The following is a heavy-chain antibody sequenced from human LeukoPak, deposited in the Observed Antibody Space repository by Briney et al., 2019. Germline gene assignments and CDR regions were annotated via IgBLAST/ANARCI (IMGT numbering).Heavy chain of an antibody. D-gene: IGHD6-19*01. V-gene: IGHV4-34*01. CDR1: GGSFSGYY. CDR3: ARVTGIAVAGNFDY. CDR2: INHSGST. J-gene: IGHJ4*02. Sequence: SDTLSLTCAVYGGSFSGYYWSWIRQPPGKGLEWIGEINHSGSTNYNPSLKSRVTISVDTSKNQFSLKLSSVTAADTAVYYCARVTGIAVAGNFDYWGQGTLVTVSS.